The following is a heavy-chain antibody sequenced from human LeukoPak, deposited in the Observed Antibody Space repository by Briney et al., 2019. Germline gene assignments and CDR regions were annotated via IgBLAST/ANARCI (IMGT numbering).Heavy chain of an antibody. V-gene: IGHV1-69*13. D-gene: IGHD6-6*01. CDR3: ARDALDYTSSSLRY. Sequence: GASVKVSCKASGYTFTSYGISWVRQAPGQGLEWMGGIIPIFGTANYAQKFQGRVTITADESTSTAYMELSSLRSEDTAVYYCARDALDYTSSSLRYWGQGTLVTVSS. J-gene: IGHJ4*02. CDR2: IIPIFGTA. CDR1: GYTFTSYG.